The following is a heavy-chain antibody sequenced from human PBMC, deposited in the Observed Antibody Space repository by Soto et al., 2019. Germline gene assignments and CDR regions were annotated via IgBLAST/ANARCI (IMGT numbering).Heavy chain of an antibody. CDR3: ARGRRITIFGVVIILVWLNYYYYGMEV. J-gene: IGHJ6*02. CDR2: INHSGST. D-gene: IGHD3-3*01. V-gene: IGHV4-34*01. CDR1: GRSFSGYY. Sequence: PSETLSLTCAVYGRSFSGYYWSWIRQPPGKGLEWIGEINHSGSTNYNPSLKSRVTISVDTSKNQFSLKLSSVTAADTAVYYCARGRRITIFGVVIILVWLNYYYYGMEVWGQGTTVTVSS.